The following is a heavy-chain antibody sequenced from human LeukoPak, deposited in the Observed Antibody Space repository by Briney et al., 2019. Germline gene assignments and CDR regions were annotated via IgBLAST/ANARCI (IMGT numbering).Heavy chain of an antibody. CDR2: IIPMFGRT. Sequence: SVKVSCKASGGTFSSYAISWVRQAPGQGLEWMGGIIPMFGRTNYAQNFQGRVTITADESTSTAYMELSSLRSEDTAMYYCARGGIAAAGIINNHDAFDIWGQGTMVTVSS. D-gene: IGHD6-13*01. CDR1: GGTFSSYA. V-gene: IGHV1-69*13. J-gene: IGHJ3*02. CDR3: ARGGIAAAGIINNHDAFDI.